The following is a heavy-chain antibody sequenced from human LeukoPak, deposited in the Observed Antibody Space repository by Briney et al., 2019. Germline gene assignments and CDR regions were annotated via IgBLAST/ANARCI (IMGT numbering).Heavy chain of an antibody. V-gene: IGHV3-33*01. Sequence: GGSLRLSCAASEFTFTTYGMHWVRQAPGKGLEWVAFIYYDGSNIYYADYVKGRFTISRDISKNTLYLQMVSLRAEDTAIYYCARDWKTNSFDYWGQGTLVTVSS. D-gene: IGHD1-1*01. J-gene: IGHJ4*02. CDR2: IYYDGSNI. CDR1: EFTFTTYG. CDR3: ARDWKTNSFDY.